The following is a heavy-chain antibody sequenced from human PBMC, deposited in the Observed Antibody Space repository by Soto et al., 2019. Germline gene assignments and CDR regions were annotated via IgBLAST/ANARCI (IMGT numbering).Heavy chain of an antibody. V-gene: IGHV1-18*01. Sequence: QVQLVQSGAEVRKPGASVKVSCKASGYTFSNYGLSWVRQAPGQGLEWMGWISDYNGNTHYAQKFQGRLIMTTDTSTRTGYVELRSLTSYDTAVHFCEREGYYSGSGTYSPPRYYGMDVWGQGTTVTVSS. CDR1: GYTFSNYG. J-gene: IGHJ6*02. CDR3: EREGYYSGSGTYSPPRYYGMDV. CDR2: ISDYNGNT. D-gene: IGHD3-10*01.